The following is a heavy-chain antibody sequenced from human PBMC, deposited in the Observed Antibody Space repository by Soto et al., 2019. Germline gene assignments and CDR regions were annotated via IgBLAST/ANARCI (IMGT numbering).Heavy chain of an antibody. D-gene: IGHD6-13*01. CDR2: ISGNANYI. CDR1: GFTFSNHS. CDR3: AKKRSGSWYMGCFES. Sequence: GGSLRLSCAASGFTFSNHSMNWVRQAPGKGLEWLSAISGNANYIYYADSVKGRVTISRDSSTNTVFLQMNSLRAEDTALYYCAKKRSGSWYMGCFESWGPGP. J-gene: IGHJ5*02. V-gene: IGHV3-23*01.